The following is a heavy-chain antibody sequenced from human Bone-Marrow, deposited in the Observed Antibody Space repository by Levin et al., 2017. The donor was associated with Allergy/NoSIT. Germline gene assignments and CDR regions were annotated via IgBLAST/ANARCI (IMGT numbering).Heavy chain of an antibody. CDR1: GCTFDEYA. CDR3: AKDRGLLPRSSFDI. CDR2: VSWNSDTI. D-gene: IGHD3-22*01. Sequence: QRGESLKISCVASGCTFDEYAMHWVRQVPGKGLEWVSSVSWNSDTIGYADSVKGRFTISRDNAKKSLYLQMNSLRAEDTALYYCAKDRGLLPRSSFDIWGQGTMVTVSS. J-gene: IGHJ3*02. V-gene: IGHV3-9*01.